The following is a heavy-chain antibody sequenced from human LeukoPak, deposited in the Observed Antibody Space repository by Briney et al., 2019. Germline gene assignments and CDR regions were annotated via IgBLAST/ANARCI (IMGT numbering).Heavy chain of an antibody. CDR1: GYTFTSYG. D-gene: IGHD3-9*01. CDR3: ARAELRYFDWPPGDY. Sequence: EASVKVSCKASGYTFTSYGISWVRQAPGQGLEWMGWISAYNGNTNYAQKLQGRVTMTTDTSTSTAYMELRSLRSDDTAVYYCARAELRYFDWPPGDYWGQGTLVTVSS. J-gene: IGHJ4*02. V-gene: IGHV1-18*01. CDR2: ISAYNGNT.